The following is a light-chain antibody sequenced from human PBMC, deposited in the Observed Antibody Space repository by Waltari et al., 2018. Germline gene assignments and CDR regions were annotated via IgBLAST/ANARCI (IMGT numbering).Light chain of an antibody. CDR1: NSNIGLHY. Sequence: QSVLTQPPSVSATPGQRVTISCSGSNSNIGLHYISWYQQPPRTAPKLLIYENKKRPSGIPDRFSGSKSGTSATLGITGLQTEDEADYYCGTWDNSLSAWVFGGGTKLTVL. V-gene: IGLV1-51*02. J-gene: IGLJ3*02. CDR3: GTWDNSLSAWV. CDR2: ENK.